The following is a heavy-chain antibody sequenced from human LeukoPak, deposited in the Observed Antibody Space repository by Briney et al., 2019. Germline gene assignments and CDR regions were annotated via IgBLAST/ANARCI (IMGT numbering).Heavy chain of an antibody. Sequence: GGSLRLSCAASGFTVSSNYMSWVRQAPGKGLGWVSVIYSGGSTYYADSVKGRFTISRHNSKNTLYLQMNSLRAEDTAVYYCAKLFGVVATRASDYRGQGTLVTVSS. CDR1: GFTVSSNY. J-gene: IGHJ4*02. CDR2: IYSGGST. CDR3: AKLFGVVATRASDY. D-gene: IGHD3-3*01. V-gene: IGHV3-53*01.